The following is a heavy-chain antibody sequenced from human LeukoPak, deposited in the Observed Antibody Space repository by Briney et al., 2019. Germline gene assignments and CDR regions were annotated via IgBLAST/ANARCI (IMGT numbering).Heavy chain of an antibody. D-gene: IGHD3-22*01. CDR1: GGTFSSNA. V-gene: IGHV1-69*04. Sequence: ASVKVSCKASGGTFSSNAISWVRQAPGQGLEWMGRIIPILGIANYAQKFQGRVTITADKSTSTAYMELSSLRSEDTAVYYCATLEEQTVTYYYDSSGYSPWGQGTLVTVSS. CDR3: ATLEEQTVTYYYDSSGYSP. CDR2: IIPILGIA. J-gene: IGHJ5*02.